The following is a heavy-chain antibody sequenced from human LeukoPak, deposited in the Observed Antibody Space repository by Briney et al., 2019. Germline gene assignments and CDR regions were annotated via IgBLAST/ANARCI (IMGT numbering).Heavy chain of an antibody. J-gene: IGHJ3*02. CDR1: GVSISSGGYS. CDR2: IYHSGST. Sequence: SETLSLTCAVSGVSISSGGYSWSWIRQPPGKGLEWIGYIYHSGSTYYNPSLKSRVTISVDRSKNQFSLKLSSVTAADTAVYYCARGPVFDIWGQGTMITVSS. V-gene: IGHV4-30-2*01. CDR3: ARGPVFDI.